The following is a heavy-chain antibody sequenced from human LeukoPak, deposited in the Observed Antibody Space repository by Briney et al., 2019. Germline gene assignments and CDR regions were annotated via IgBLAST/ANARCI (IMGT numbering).Heavy chain of an antibody. D-gene: IGHD1-26*01. Sequence: GSLRLSCAASGFTVSSNYMSWVRQAPGKGLEWIGNIYYSGSTYYNESLESRVTISIDTSKNQFSLKLNSVTAADTAMYYYAKSGGYGLIDYWGQGTLVTVSS. CDR3: AKSGGYGLIDY. J-gene: IGHJ4*02. CDR1: GFTVSSNY. V-gene: IGHV4-59*04. CDR2: IYYSGST.